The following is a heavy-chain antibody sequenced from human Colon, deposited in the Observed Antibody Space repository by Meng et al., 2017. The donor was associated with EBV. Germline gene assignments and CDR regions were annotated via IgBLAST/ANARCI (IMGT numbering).Heavy chain of an antibody. CDR3: ARVSSGWGYFDY. Sequence: QVQRTEWGPGLVKPSQTLSLTCTVSGGSVSSGGYSWTWIRQHPGKGLEWFGHIYYSGSTFYNPSLKRRVIISIDTSKNQFSLNLRSVTAADTAVYYCARVSSGWGYFDYWGQGTLVTVSS. V-gene: IGHV4-31*03. J-gene: IGHJ4*02. CDR1: GGSVSSGGYS. CDR2: IYYSGST. D-gene: IGHD6-19*01.